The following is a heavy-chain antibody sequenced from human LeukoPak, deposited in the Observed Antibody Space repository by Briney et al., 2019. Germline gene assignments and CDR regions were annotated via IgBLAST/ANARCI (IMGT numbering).Heavy chain of an antibody. Sequence: PGGSLRLSCAASGFTFSSYEMNWVRQAPGKGLEWVSYISSSGSTIYYADSVKGRFTISRDNAKNSLYLQMNSLRAEDTAVYYCARGRRELLCFDYWGQGTLVTVSS. CDR2: ISSSGSTI. D-gene: IGHD1-26*01. CDR1: GFTFSSYE. J-gene: IGHJ4*02. V-gene: IGHV3-48*03. CDR3: ARGRRELLCFDY.